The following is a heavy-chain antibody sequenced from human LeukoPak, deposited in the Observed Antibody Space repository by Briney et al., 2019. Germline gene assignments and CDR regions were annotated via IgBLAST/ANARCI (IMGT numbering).Heavy chain of an antibody. J-gene: IGHJ4*02. Sequence: SETLSLTCTVSGGSISYYYWSWIRQPAGKGLEWIGRIYSSGTPKYNPFLKSRVTMSIDTSKNQFSLMVNSVTAADTAVYYCARDKDGFHVDYWGQGILVTVSS. V-gene: IGHV4-4*07. D-gene: IGHD5-24*01. CDR1: GGSISYYY. CDR3: ARDKDGFHVDY. CDR2: IYSSGTP.